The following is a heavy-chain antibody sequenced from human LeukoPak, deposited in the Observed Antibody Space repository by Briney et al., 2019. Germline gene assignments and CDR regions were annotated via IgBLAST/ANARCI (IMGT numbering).Heavy chain of an antibody. CDR1: GCTFSSYA. CDR3: ARDRDYGSNFDY. D-gene: IGHD3-16*01. CDR2: ISGSGGST. V-gene: IGHV3-23*01. J-gene: IGHJ4*02. Sequence: GGSLRLSCAASGCTFSSYAMSWVRQAPGKGLEWVSAISGSGGSTYYADSVKGRFTISRDNSKNTLYLQMNSLRAEDTAVYYCARDRDYGSNFDYWGQGTLVTVSS.